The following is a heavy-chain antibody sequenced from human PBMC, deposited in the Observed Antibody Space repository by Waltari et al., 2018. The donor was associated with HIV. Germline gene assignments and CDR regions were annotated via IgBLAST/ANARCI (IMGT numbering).Heavy chain of an antibody. V-gene: IGHV3-23*04. D-gene: IGHD6-13*01. CDR1: GFTFRTSD. J-gene: IGHJ6*03. CDR3: ARGAKAGPYYHYYLDV. Sequence: EMQLAESGGGLLQPGESLRLSCVASGFTFRTSDMNWIRQTPEKGLEWISTISGRGGVTNYAASVKGRFTVSRDNSQNTLYLQMTTLRADDTATYYCARGAKAGPYYHYYLDVWGKGTTVTVS. CDR2: ISGRGGVT.